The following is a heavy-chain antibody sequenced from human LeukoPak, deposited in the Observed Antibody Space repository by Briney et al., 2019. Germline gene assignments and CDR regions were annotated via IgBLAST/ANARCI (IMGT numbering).Heavy chain of an antibody. V-gene: IGHV1-69*06. CDR2: IIPIFGTT. CDR1: GGTFSSYA. CDR3: ARGRYSSGFGGNYYYYYMDV. Sequence: GASVKVSCKASGGTFSSYAISWVRQAPGQGLGWMGGIIPIFGTTNYAQKFQGRVTITADKSTSTAYMELSSLRSEDTAVYYCARGRYSSGFGGNYYYYYMDVWGKGTTVTVSS. D-gene: IGHD5-18*01. J-gene: IGHJ6*03.